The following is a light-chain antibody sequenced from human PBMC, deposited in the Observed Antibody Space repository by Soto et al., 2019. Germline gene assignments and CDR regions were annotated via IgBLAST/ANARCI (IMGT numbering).Light chain of an antibody. CDR2: GAS. Sequence: EIVMTQSPATLSVSPGERATLSCRASQSVSSNLAWYQQKPGQAPRLLIYGASTRATAIPDRFSGSGSGTDFTLTISRLEPEDFAVYYCHQYDTSPLTFGGGTKVDI. CDR1: QSVSSN. V-gene: IGKV3-15*01. CDR3: HQYDTSPLT. J-gene: IGKJ4*01.